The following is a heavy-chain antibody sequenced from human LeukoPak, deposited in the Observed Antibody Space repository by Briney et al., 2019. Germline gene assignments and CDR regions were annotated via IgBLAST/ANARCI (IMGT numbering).Heavy chain of an antibody. J-gene: IGHJ4*02. CDR2: IDPSDGST. CDR1: GYTFTSYY. D-gene: IGHD6-19*01. Sequence: GASVKVSCKASGYTFTSYYMHWVRQAPGQGLEWMGIIDPSDGSTIYAQKFQGRVTMTRDMSTSTVYMQLSSLRSEDTAVYHCARGGHGTSVAVAGTGDFWGQGTLLTVSS. V-gene: IGHV1-46*01. CDR3: ARGGHGTSVAVAGTGDF.